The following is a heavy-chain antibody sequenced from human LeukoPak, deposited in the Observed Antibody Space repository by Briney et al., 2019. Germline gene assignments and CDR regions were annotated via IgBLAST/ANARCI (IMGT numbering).Heavy chain of an antibody. CDR2: IYYSGST. D-gene: IGHD4-17*01. J-gene: IGHJ6*04. Sequence: PSETLSLTCTVYGGSISSGDYYWSWIRQPPGKGLEWIGYIYYSGSTYYNPSLKSRVTISVDTSKNQFSLKLSSVTAADTAVYYCARGDGDYHNGMDVWGKGTTVTVSS. V-gene: IGHV4-30-4*01. CDR3: ARGDGDYHNGMDV. CDR1: GGSISSGDYY.